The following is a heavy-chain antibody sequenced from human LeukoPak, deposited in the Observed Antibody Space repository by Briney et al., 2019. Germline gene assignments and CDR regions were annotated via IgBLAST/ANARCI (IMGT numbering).Heavy chain of an antibody. CDR1: GYTFTSYG. CDR3: ARDFRPLNWGSSYYFDY. J-gene: IGHJ4*02. D-gene: IGHD7-27*01. Sequence: ASVKVSCKASGYTFTSYGISWARQAPGQGLEWMGWISAYNGNTNYAQKLQGRVTMTTDTSTSTAYMELRSLRSDDTAVYYCARDFRPLNWGSSYYFDYWGQGTLVTVSA. V-gene: IGHV1-18*01. CDR2: ISAYNGNT.